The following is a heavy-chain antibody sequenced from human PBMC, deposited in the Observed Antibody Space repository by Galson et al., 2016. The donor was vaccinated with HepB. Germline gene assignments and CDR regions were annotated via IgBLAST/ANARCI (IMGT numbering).Heavy chain of an antibody. V-gene: IGHV4-4*02. Sequence: ETLSLTCAVSGASISNRNWWSWVRQPPGQGREWIGEVYRSGTTNYTPSLRRRVSMSVDKSKNQFSLKLTSVTAADTAVYYCARGQEGQDGYDYWGQGTLVTVSS. D-gene: IGHD6-13*01. J-gene: IGHJ4*02. CDR3: ARGQEGQDGYDY. CDR1: GASISNRNW. CDR2: VYRSGTT.